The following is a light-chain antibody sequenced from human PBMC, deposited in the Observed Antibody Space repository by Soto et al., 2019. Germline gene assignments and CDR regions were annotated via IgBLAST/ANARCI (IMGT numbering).Light chain of an antibody. V-gene: IGLV2-14*01. CDR3: SSYTSASTLLYL. J-gene: IGLJ1*01. CDR2: GVT. CDR1: SSDVGGYNY. Sequence: QYVLTQPASVSGSPGQSITISCTGTSSDVGGYNYVSWYQQHPGIAPKLLIYGVTNRPSGVSTRFSGSKSGNTASLTISGRQAEDEDDYHCSSYTSASTLLYLFGTGTKLTVL.